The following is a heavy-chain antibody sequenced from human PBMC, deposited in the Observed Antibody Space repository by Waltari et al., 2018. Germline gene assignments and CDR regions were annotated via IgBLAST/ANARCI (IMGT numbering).Heavy chain of an antibody. Sequence: QVQLVQSGAEVKKPGASVKVSCKASGYTFTSYGISWVRQAPGQGLEWMGWISAYNGNTNYAQKLQGRVTMTPDTSTSTAYMELRSLRSDDTAVYYCARYCSGGSCYWDHYYGMDVWGQGTTVTVSS. CDR2: ISAYNGNT. CDR1: GYTFTSYG. J-gene: IGHJ6*02. D-gene: IGHD2-15*01. CDR3: ARYCSGGSCYWDHYYGMDV. V-gene: IGHV1-18*04.